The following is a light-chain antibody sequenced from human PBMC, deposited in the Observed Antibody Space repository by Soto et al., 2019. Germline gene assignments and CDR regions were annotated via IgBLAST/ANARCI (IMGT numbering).Light chain of an antibody. J-gene: IGKJ1*01. Sequence: EIVMTQSRATLSVSXGARATLTXXASQSVSSNLAWYQQKPGQAPRLLLYGASSRATGVPDRFSGSGSGTGFTLTISRLEPEDFAVYYCQQYGTSPGTFGQGTKVDIK. CDR2: GAS. V-gene: IGKV3-20*01. CDR3: QQYGTSPGT. CDR1: QSVSSN.